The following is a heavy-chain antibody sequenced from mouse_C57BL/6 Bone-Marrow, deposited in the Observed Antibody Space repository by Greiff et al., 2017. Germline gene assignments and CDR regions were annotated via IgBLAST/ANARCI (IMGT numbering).Heavy chain of an antibody. CDR1: GYAFSSSW. D-gene: IGHD1-1*02. V-gene: IGHV1-82*01. CDR3: ARGGNDAWFAY. CDR2: IYPGDGDT. Sequence: QVQLQQSGPELVKPGASVKISCTASGYAFSSSWMNWVKQRPGKGLEWIGRIYPGDGDTNYNGKFKGKATLTADKSSSTAYLQLSSLTSEDSAVYFCARGGNDAWFAYWGQGTLVTVSA. J-gene: IGHJ3*01.